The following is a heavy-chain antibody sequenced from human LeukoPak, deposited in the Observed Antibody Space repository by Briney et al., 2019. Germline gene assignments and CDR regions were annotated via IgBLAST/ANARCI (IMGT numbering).Heavy chain of an antibody. CDR3: ARVGGYEKYYFGY. CDR1: GGTFSSYA. V-gene: IGHV1-69*06. J-gene: IGHJ4*02. Sequence: ASVKVSCKASGGTFSSYATSWVRQAPGQGLEWMGGIIPIFGTANYAQKFQGRVTITADKSTSTAYMELSSLRSEDTAVYYCARVGGYEKYYFGYWGQGTLVTVSS. D-gene: IGHD5-12*01. CDR2: IIPIFGTA.